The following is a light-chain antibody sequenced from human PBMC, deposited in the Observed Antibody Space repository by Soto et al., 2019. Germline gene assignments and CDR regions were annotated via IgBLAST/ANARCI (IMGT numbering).Light chain of an antibody. CDR2: DAS. J-gene: IGKJ3*01. Sequence: DIVLTQSPGTLSLSPGQRSTLSCRASQSISSSFLAWYQQKPGQAPRLXIXDASNSATGIPARFSGSGSGTDFTLTISSLEPEDFAVYYCQQRSNWHFCTFGPGTKVDIK. V-gene: IGKV3D-20*02. CDR1: QSISSSF. CDR3: QQRSNWHFCT.